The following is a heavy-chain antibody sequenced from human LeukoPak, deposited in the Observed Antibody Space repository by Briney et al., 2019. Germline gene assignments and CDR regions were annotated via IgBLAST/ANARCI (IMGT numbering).Heavy chain of an antibody. CDR1: GFTFSSYG. CDR3: ARGLGVVPAALFDY. V-gene: IGHV3-30*19. D-gene: IGHD2-2*01. CDR2: ISYDGSNK. Sequence: GGSLRLSCAASGFTFSSYGMHWVRQAPGKGLEWVAVISYDGSNKYYADSVKGRFTISRDNSKNTLYLQMNSLRAEDTAVYYCARGLGVVPAALFDYWGQGTLVTVSS. J-gene: IGHJ4*02.